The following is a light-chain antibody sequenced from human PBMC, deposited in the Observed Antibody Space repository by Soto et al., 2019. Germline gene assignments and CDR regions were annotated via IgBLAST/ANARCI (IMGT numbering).Light chain of an antibody. V-gene: IGKV3-20*01. Sequence: EIVLTHSPGTLSLSPGDRATLSCRASQSVSNNYLAWYQQKPGQAPRLLIYGASNRATGIPDRFSGSGSGTDFTLTISRLEPEDFAVYYCHQYDSWTFGQGTKVDIK. CDR2: GAS. CDR1: QSVSNNY. CDR3: HQYDSWT. J-gene: IGKJ1*01.